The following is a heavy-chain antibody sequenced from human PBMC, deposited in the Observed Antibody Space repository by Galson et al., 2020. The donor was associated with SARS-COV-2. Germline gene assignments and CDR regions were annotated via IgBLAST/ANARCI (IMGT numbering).Heavy chain of an antibody. CDR2: ISPYNGNT. J-gene: IGHJ5*01. CDR1: GDTFTTYG. D-gene: IGHD3-16*01. Sequence: GESLKISCKVSGDTFTTYGFTWVRQAPGQGLEWMGWISPYNGNTNYARQLQGRVTMTTDTSTSTAHMELRSLRYDDTAIYYCARVDYFRLGTSFDPWGQGTLVTVSS. V-gene: IGHV1-18*01. CDR3: ARVDYFRLGTSFDP.